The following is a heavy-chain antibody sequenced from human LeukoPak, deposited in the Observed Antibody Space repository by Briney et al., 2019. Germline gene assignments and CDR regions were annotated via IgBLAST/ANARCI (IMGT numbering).Heavy chain of an antibody. D-gene: IGHD3-22*01. J-gene: IGHJ4*02. CDR1: GFTFSSYW. CDR2: IKQDGSEK. Sequence: GGSLRLSCAASGFTFSSYWMSWVRQAPGKGLEWVANIKQDGSEKYYVDSVKGRFTISRDNSKNTLYLQMNSLRAEDTAVYYCAKDPIMIVVVIPDYWGQGTLVTVSS. V-gene: IGHV3-7*03. CDR3: AKDPIMIVVVIPDY.